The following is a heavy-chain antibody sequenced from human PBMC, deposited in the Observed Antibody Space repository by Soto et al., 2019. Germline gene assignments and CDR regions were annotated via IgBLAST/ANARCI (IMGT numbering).Heavy chain of an antibody. D-gene: IGHD7-27*01. J-gene: IGHJ6*02. CDR1: GFTFSSYG. CDR2: ISDDGSNK. V-gene: IGHV3-30*18. Sequence: QVQLVESGGGVVQPGRSLRLSCAASGFTFSSYGMHWVRQAPGKGLEWGAVISDDGSNKYYADSVKGRFTISRDNSKNTLYLQMNSLRAEDTAVYYCAKDLLGPGRAYGMDVWGQGTTVTVSS. CDR3: AKDLLGPGRAYGMDV.